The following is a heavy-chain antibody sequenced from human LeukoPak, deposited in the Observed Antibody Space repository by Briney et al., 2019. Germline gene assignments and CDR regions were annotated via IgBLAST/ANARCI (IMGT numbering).Heavy chain of an antibody. CDR2: ISSSGTDK. CDR1: GFTFSDYY. CDR3: AKERNLEIAVAGTIFDH. V-gene: IGHV3-11*04. J-gene: IGHJ4*02. Sequence: GGSLRLSCAASGFTFSDYYMSWIRQAPGKGLEWLSHISSSGTDKYYAGSVKGRFTVSRDNAKNSLYLQMNSLRAEDTAVYYCAKERNLEIAVAGTIFDHWGQGALVTVSS. D-gene: IGHD6-19*01.